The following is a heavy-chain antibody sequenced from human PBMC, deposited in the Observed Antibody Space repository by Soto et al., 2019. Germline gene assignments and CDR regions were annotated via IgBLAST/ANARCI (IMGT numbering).Heavy chain of an antibody. CDR1: GFTFSSYA. D-gene: IGHD2-2*01. CDR2: ISYDGSNK. Sequence: QVQLVESGGGVVQPGRSLRLSCATSGFTFSSYAIHWVRQAPGNGLEWVAVISYDGSNKNSADSVKGRFTISRDNSKNXVDLQTNSRRAEDTSVDYCASDGVGVVPAAIQFDYWGQGNLVTVSS. CDR3: ASDGVGVVPAAIQFDY. J-gene: IGHJ4*02. V-gene: IGHV3-30-3*01.